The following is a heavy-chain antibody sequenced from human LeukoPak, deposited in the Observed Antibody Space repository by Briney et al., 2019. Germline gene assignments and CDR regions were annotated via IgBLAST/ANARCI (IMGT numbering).Heavy chain of an antibody. Sequence: PGGSLRLSCAASGITVSNNYMTWVRQAPGKGLEWVSLIYSGGTTFYADSVKGRLTISRDNSKNTLYLQMNSLRAEDTAVYYCARVSTYGSSGYPYYYYAMDVWGQGTTVTVSS. CDR3: ARVSTYGSSGYPYYYYAMDV. J-gene: IGHJ6*02. D-gene: IGHD3-22*01. V-gene: IGHV3-66*01. CDR2: IYSGGTT. CDR1: GITVSNNY.